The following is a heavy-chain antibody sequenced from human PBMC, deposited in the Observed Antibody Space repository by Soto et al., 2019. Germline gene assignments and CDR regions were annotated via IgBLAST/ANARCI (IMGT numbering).Heavy chain of an antibody. Sequence: QLQLQESGPGLVKPSETLSLTCTVSGGSISSSSYYWGWIRQPPGKVLEWIGSIYYRGSTYYNPSLKSRVTISVDTSKNQFSLKLSSVTAADTAVYYCARRGSVFDKIQPRRSDYYYGMDVWGQGTTVTVSS. D-gene: IGHD3-10*01. J-gene: IGHJ6*02. CDR3: ARRGSVFDKIQPRRSDYYYGMDV. V-gene: IGHV4-39*01. CDR1: GGSISSSSYY. CDR2: IYYRGST.